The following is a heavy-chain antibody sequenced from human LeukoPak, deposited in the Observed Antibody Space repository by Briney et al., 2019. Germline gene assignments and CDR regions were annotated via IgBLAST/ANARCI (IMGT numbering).Heavy chain of an antibody. V-gene: IGHV3-48*02. CDR1: GFTFSGYS. J-gene: IGHJ4*02. Sequence: GGSLRLSCAASGFTFSGYSMTWVRQAPGKGLEWVSYISGGTNIYNADSVKGRFTISRDNAKNSMYLQMNSLRDEDTAVYYCVRETAYSFDCWGQGTLVTVSS. CDR2: ISGGTNI. D-gene: IGHD1-14*01. CDR3: VRETAYSFDC.